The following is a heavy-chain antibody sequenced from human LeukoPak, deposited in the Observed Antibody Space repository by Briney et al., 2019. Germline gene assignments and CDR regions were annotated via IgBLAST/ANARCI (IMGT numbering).Heavy chain of an antibody. CDR1: GGSFSGYY. CDR2: INHSGGT. J-gene: IGHJ4*02. V-gene: IGHV4-34*01. D-gene: IGHD6-19*01. Sequence: SETLSLTCAVYGGSFSGYYWSWIRQPPGKGLEWIGEINHSGGTNYNPPLKSRVTISVDTSKNQFSLKLSSVTAADTAVYYCARGDSSGWPLFDYWGQGTLVTVSS. CDR3: ARGDSSGWPLFDY.